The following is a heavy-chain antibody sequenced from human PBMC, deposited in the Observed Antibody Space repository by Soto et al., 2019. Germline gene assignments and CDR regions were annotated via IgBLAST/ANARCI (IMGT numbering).Heavy chain of an antibody. D-gene: IGHD4-17*01. CDR1: GGSMSFSNYH. V-gene: IGHV4-39*01. CDR3: ATYGGDTGHFDY. CDR2: SGTT. Sequence: NPSETLSLTCTVSGGSMSFSNYHWTWIRQSPGKGPEWIGSGTTSYNPSLKSRVTIFVDTSQSQFSLKMHSVTAADTAVYYCATYGGDTGHFDYWGQGIMVTVSS. J-gene: IGHJ4*02.